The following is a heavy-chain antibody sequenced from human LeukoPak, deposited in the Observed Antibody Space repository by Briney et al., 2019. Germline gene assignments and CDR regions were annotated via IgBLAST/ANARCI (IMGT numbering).Heavy chain of an antibody. J-gene: IGHJ4*02. CDR1: GYSFTSYG. CDR3: ARGSDIVVDYDY. V-gene: IGHV1-18*01. Sequence: ASVKVSCKASGYSFTSYGINWVRQAPGQGLEWMGWISTYNGNTNYAQKLQDRVTMTTDTSTTTAYMALSSLRSDDTAVYYCARGSDIVVDYDYWGQGTLVTVSS. CDR2: ISTYNGNT. D-gene: IGHD2-15*01.